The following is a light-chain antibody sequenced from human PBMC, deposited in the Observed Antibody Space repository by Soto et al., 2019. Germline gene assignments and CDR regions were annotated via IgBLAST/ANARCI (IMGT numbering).Light chain of an antibody. J-gene: IGLJ2*01. Sequence: QPVLTQPPSVSGAPGQRVTISCTGGSSNIGADYDVHWYQQFPGAPPRVLIFGNNNRPSGVPDRFSGSKSGTSASLAITGLQAEDEADYYCQSYDTSLSGSVFGGGTKVTVL. CDR1: SSNIGADYD. CDR2: GNN. V-gene: IGLV1-40*01. CDR3: QSYDTSLSGSV.